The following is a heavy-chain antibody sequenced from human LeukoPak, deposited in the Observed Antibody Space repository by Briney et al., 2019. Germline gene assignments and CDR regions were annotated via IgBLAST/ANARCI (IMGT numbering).Heavy chain of an antibody. CDR3: ASHVYYDILTGYYKGYYFDY. J-gene: IGHJ4*02. CDR2: IYYSGST. Sequence: PSETLSLTCTVSGGSISSSSYYWGWIRQPPGKGLEWIASIYYSGSTYYNPSRKSRVTISVDTSKNQFSLKLSSVTAADTAVHYCASHVYYDILTGYYKGYYFDYWGQGTLVTVSS. D-gene: IGHD3-9*01. V-gene: IGHV4-39*01. CDR1: GGSISSSSYY.